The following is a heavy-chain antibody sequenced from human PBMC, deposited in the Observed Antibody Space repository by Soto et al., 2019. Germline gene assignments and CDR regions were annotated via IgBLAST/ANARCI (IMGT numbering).Heavy chain of an antibody. V-gene: IGHV4-4*02. CDR3: ARGPRSGSYSVDGFEV. CDR2: IYHTGSA. D-gene: IGHD1-26*01. Sequence: QVQLQESGPGLVNPSGTLSLTCVVSGASLSTSNWWSWVRQPPGKGLEWIGEIYHTGSASYSPSLKSRVSMSIDKSKNQFSLRLTDVTVADTAKYYCARGPRSGSYSVDGFEVWGQGTVVTVSS. CDR1: GASLSTSNW. J-gene: IGHJ3*01.